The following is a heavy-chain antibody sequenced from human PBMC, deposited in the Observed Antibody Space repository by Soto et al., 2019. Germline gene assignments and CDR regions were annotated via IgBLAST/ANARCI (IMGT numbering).Heavy chain of an antibody. CDR3: ARSYCSGGSCLPYWYFDL. Sequence: QVQLQESGPGLVKPSETLSLTCTVSGGSISSYYWSWIRQPPGKGLEWIGYIYYSGSTNYNPSLKRRVTISVDTSKNQFSLKLSSVTAADTAVYYCARSYCSGGSCLPYWYFDLWGRGTLVTVSS. J-gene: IGHJ2*01. D-gene: IGHD2-15*01. CDR1: GGSISSYY. CDR2: IYYSGST. V-gene: IGHV4-59*01.